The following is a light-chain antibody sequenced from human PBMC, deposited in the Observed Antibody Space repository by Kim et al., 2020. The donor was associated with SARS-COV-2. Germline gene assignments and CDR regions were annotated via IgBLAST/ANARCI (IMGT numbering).Light chain of an antibody. Sequence: GSGGDRVTITCRARQSISSWLAWYQQKAGKVPKLLIYEATNLASGVPSRFTGSGSGTEFTHTIGSLQPDDFATYYCQQYNSNLYSFGQGTKLEI. CDR2: EAT. J-gene: IGKJ2*03. V-gene: IGKV1-5*03. CDR3: QQYNSNLYS. CDR1: QSISSW.